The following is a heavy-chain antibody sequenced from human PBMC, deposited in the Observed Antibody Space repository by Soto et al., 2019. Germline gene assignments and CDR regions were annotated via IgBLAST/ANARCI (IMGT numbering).Heavy chain of an antibody. CDR2: ISYDGSNK. J-gene: IGHJ4*02. V-gene: IGHV3-30*18. CDR1: GFTFSSYG. Sequence: GSLRLSCAASGFTFSSYGMHWVRQAPGKGLEWVAVISYDGSNKYYADSVKGRFTISRDNSKNTLYLQMNSLRAEDTAVYYCAKERTSGYSSSWYGASGYWGQGTLVTVSS. D-gene: IGHD6-13*01. CDR3: AKERTSGYSSSWYGASGY.